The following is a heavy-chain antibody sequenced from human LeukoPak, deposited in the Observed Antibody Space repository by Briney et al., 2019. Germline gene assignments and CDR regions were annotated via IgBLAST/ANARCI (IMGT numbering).Heavy chain of an antibody. V-gene: IGHV1-2*02. J-gene: IGHJ5*02. CDR2: INPNSGGT. CDR1: GYTFTGYY. Sequence: ASVKVSCKASGYTFTGYYMHWVRQAPGQGLEWMGWINPNSGGTNYAQKFQGRVTMTRDTSISTAYMELSRLRSDDTAVYYCARIDGIAHYCSGGSCYSWFDPWGQGTLVTVSS. D-gene: IGHD2-15*01. CDR3: ARIDGIAHYCSGGSCYSWFDP.